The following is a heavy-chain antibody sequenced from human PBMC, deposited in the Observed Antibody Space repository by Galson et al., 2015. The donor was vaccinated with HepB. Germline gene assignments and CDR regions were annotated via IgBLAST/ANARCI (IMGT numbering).Heavy chain of an antibody. CDR1: GFTFSSYW. J-gene: IGHJ3*02. V-gene: IGHV3-7*03. CDR3: AREVRVDTIFGVVIQAFAI. Sequence: SLRLSCAASGFTFSSYWMNWVRQAPGKGLEWVANIKQDGSEKYYVDSVKGRFTISRDNAKNSLYLQMNSLRAEDTAVYCCAREVRVDTIFGVVIQAFAIWGQGTMVTVSS. CDR2: IKQDGSEK. D-gene: IGHD3-3*01.